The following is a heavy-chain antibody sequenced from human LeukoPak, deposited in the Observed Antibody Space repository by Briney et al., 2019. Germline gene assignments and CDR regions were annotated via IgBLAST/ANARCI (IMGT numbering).Heavy chain of an antibody. CDR2: ISGSGGST. Sequence: GGSLRLSCAASGFTFSSYAMSCVRQAPGKGLEWVSAISGSGGSTYYADSVKGRFTISRDNSKNTLYLQMNSLRAEDTAVYYCATDRLYGDYDSFFDYWGQGTLVTVSS. CDR1: GFTFSSYA. CDR3: ATDRLYGDYDSFFDY. V-gene: IGHV3-23*01. D-gene: IGHD4-17*01. J-gene: IGHJ4*02.